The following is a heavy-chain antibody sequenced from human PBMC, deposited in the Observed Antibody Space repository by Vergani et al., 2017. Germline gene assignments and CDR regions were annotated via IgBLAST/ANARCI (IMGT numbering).Heavy chain of an antibody. CDR3: ATFPGFCLSGNCLDY. V-gene: IGHV3-7*03. J-gene: IGHJ4*02. CDR2: IRPDGREK. D-gene: IGHD2-15*01. Sequence: EVQLVESGGGLVQPGGSLRLSCAASGFTFIDYWMGWVRQVPGKGLEWVANIRPDGREKYYVDSVKGRFTISRDNSKSSLYLHLNSLRVDDTGIYYCATFPGFCLSGNCLDYWGQGTPVTVSS. CDR1: GFTFIDYW.